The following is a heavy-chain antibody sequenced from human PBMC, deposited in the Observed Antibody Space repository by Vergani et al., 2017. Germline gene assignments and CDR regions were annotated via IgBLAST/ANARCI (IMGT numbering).Heavy chain of an antibody. V-gene: IGHV4-4*07. CDR2: IYTSGST. Sequence: QVQLQESGPGLVKPSETLSLTCTVSGGSISSYYWSWIRQHAGQGLEWIGRIYTSGSTNYNPSLTSRVNMSVDTSKNQFSLKLSSVTAADTAVYYCARGGTSYDFWSFLYYYGIDVWGQGTTVTVSS. D-gene: IGHD3-3*01. CDR1: GGSISSYY. J-gene: IGHJ6*02. CDR3: ARGGTSYDFWSFLYYYGIDV.